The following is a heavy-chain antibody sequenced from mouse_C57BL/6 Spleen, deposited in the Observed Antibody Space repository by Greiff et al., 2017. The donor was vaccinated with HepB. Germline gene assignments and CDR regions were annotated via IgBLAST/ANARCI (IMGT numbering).Heavy chain of an antibody. V-gene: IGHV1-82*01. D-gene: IGHD2-5*01. J-gene: IGHJ4*01. CDR1: GYAFSSSW. Sequence: VMLVESGPELVKPGASVKISCKASGYAFSSSWMNWVKQRPGKGLEWIGRIYPGDGDTNYNGKFKGKATLTADKSSSTAYMQLSSLTSEDSAVYFCARWYSNYYAMDYWGQGTSVTVSS. CDR2: IYPGDGDT. CDR3: ARWYSNYYAMDY.